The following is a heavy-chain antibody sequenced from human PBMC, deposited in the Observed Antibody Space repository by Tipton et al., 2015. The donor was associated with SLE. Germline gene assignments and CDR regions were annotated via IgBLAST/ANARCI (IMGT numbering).Heavy chain of an antibody. CDR1: GYSISSGHL. CDR3: ARDSNNWNYGYFDS. D-gene: IGHD1-7*01. Sequence: TLSLTCTVSGYSISSGHLWGWTRQAPGKGLEWIASVFRSGTSHYNPSLKRRVTIPGDTSKNQFSLKLSSATATDTAVYYCARDSNNWNYGYFDSWGQGILVTVSS. J-gene: IGHJ4*02. V-gene: IGHV4-38-2*02. CDR2: VFRSGTS.